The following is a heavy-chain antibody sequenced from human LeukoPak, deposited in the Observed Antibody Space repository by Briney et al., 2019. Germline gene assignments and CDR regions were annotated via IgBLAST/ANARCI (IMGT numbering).Heavy chain of an antibody. J-gene: IGHJ4*02. Sequence: GGSLRLSCAASGLTFSSYAMSWVRQAPGKGLEWVSGISGNGGGTYYADSVKGRFTISRDNSKNTLYLQMNSLRVGDTAVYYCAKSLGYSRSWFDNWGQGTLVTVPS. CDR2: ISGNGGGT. D-gene: IGHD6-13*01. CDR3: AKSLGYSRSWFDN. V-gene: IGHV3-23*01. CDR1: GLTFSSYA.